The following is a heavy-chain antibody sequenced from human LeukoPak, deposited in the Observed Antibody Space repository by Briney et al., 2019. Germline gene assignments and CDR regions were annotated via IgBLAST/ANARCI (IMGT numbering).Heavy chain of an antibody. CDR1: GFTFSSNS. CDR2: ISSSSSYI. V-gene: IGHV3-21*01. D-gene: IGHD1-7*01. Sequence: GGSLRLSCAASGFTFSSNSMNWVRQAPGKGLEWVSSISSSSSYIYYADSVKGRFTITRDNAKNSLYLQMNSLRAEDTAVYYCARDWNYIHYYYYMDVWGKGTTVTVSS. J-gene: IGHJ6*03. CDR3: ARDWNYIHYYYYMDV.